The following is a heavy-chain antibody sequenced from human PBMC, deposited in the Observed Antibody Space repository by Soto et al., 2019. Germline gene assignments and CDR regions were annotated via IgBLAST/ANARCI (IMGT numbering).Heavy chain of an antibody. J-gene: IGHJ5*02. CDR2: IYHSRGT. CDR1: GGSISSGGYS. D-gene: IGHD2-2*03. V-gene: IGHV4-30-2*01. Sequence: QLQLQESGSRLVKPSQTLSLTCAVSGGSISSGGYSWSWIRQPPGKGLEWIGYIYHSRGTYYNPSLKSRVTISVDRSKNQFSLKLSSVTAADTAVYYCARSLDIVLVPAAMQVGWFDPWGQGTLVTVSS. CDR3: ARSLDIVLVPAAMQVGWFDP.